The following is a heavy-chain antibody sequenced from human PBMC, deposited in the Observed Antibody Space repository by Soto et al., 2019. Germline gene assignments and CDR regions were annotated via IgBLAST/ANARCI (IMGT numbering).Heavy chain of an antibody. CDR3: ARGDLDTDAFDI. Sequence: QVQLQESGPGLVKPSETLSHTCTVSGGSINSYYYSWFRQPPGKGLEWIGYIYYSGSTNYNPSLRSRVTISVDTSKNQFSLKLSSVTAADTAVYYCARGDLDTDAFDIWGQGTVVTVSS. J-gene: IGHJ3*02. CDR2: IYYSGST. V-gene: IGHV4-59*01. D-gene: IGHD3-16*01. CDR1: GGSINSYY.